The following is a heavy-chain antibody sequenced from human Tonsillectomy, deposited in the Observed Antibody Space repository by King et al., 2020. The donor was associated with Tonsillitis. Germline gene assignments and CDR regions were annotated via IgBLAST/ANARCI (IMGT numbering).Heavy chain of an antibody. CDR2: ISPDGDTN. J-gene: IGHJ4*02. CDR1: GFKFNTYG. Sequence: VQLVESGGGVVQPGRSLRLSCAASGFKFNTYGRHWVRQAPGKGLEWVAVISPDGDTNNYVDSGKGRFTDSRDNSNDTLSLHMNSLRIDDTALYYCSKDLGKMAMAGDFDVWGQGSLVTVSS. V-gene: IGHV3-30*18. CDR3: SKDLGKMAMAGDFDV. D-gene: IGHD6-19*01.